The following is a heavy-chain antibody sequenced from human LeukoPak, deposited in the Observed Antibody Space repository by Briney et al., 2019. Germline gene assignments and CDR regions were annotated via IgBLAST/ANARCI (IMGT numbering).Heavy chain of an antibody. J-gene: IGHJ4*02. D-gene: IGHD1-26*01. CDR2: IIPILGIA. Sequence: SVKVSCKASGYTFTSYGISWVRQAPGQGVEWMGRIIPILGIANYAQKFQGRVTITADKSTSTAHMELSSLRSEDTAVYYCAREGFAGNYFDYWGQGTLVTVSS. CDR3: AREGFAGNYFDY. CDR1: GYTFTSYG. V-gene: IGHV1-69*04.